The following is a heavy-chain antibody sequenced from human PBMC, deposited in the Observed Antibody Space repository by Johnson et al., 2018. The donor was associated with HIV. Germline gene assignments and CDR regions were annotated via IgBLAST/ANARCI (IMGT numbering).Heavy chain of an antibody. V-gene: IGHV3-11*01. CDR1: GFTFSDYY. D-gene: IGHD1-1*01. CDR3: AKGSTLWNPRLGDAFDI. J-gene: IGHJ3*02. CDR2: ISSSGSTI. Sequence: QVQLVESGGGLVKPGGSLRLSCAASGFTFSDYYMSWIRQAPGKGLEWVSYISSSGSTIYYADSLKGRFTISRDNARNTLYLQMNSLRDEDTAMYYCAKGSTLWNPRLGDAFDIWGQGTLVAVSS.